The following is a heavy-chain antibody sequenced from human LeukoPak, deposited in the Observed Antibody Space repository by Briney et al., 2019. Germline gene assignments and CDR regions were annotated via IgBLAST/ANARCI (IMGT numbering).Heavy chain of an antibody. CDR3: ARQKGSILTGYSNNWFDP. Sequence: GESLKISCKGSGYSFTSYWISWVRQMPGKGLEWMGRIDPSDSYTNYSPSFQGHVTIPADKSISTAYLQWSSLKASDTAMYYCARQKGSILTGYSNNWFDPWGQGTLVTVSS. V-gene: IGHV5-10-1*01. CDR1: GYSFTSYW. J-gene: IGHJ5*02. CDR2: IDPSDSYT. D-gene: IGHD3-9*01.